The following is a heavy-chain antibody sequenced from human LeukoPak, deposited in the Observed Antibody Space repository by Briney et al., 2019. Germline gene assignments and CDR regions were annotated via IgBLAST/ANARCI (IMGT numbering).Heavy chain of an antibody. J-gene: IGHJ2*01. Sequence: SETLSLTCTVSGDSISSSYWSWIRQPPGKGLEWLGYVYYTGTTKYNPPLKSRVTISIDTSKNQISLNLSSVTVADTAVYYCARTVSLFDLWGRGTLVTVSS. CDR1: GDSISSSY. CDR3: ARTVSLFDL. CDR2: VYYTGTT. V-gene: IGHV4-59*01.